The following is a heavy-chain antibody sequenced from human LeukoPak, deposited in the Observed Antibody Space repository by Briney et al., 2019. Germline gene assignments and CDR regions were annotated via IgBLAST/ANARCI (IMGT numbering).Heavy chain of an antibody. D-gene: IGHD7-27*01. CDR2: IYHTGIT. CDR3: AKTAKTGDGSD. Sequence: SETLSLTCSVSGYSISSGDYWAWIRQPPGMGLQWIGIIYHTGITYYTPSLKSRVTIPVDTSKNQFSLKLSSVTAADTAVYYCAKTAKTGDGSDWGQGTLVTVSS. V-gene: IGHV4-38-2*02. J-gene: IGHJ4*02. CDR1: GYSISSGDY.